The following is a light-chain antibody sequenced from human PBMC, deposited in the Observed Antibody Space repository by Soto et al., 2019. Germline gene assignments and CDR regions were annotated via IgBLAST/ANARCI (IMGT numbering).Light chain of an antibody. V-gene: IGKV3-15*01. J-gene: IGKJ1*01. CDR3: QQYNTWPTVT. CDR1: QSISRN. CDR2: DAS. Sequence: EIVMTQSPATLSVSPGEMSTLSCRASQSISRNLAWYQQKVGQAPRLLIYDASTRATGIPARFSGSGSGTEFSLTISSLKSEDFAIYYCQQYNTWPTVTFGQGTKVDIK.